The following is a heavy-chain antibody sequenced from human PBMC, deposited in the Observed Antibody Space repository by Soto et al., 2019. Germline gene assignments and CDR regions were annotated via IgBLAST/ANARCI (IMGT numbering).Heavy chain of an antibody. CDR2: IKSKTDGGTT. V-gene: IGHV3-15*07. CDR3: TTDRYYDFWSPRADFGY. CDR1: GFTFSNAW. J-gene: IGHJ4*02. Sequence: PGGSLRLSCAASGFTFSNAWMNWVRQAPGKGLEWVGRIKSKTDGGTTDYAAPVKGRFTISRDDSKNTLYLQMNSLKTEDTAVYYCTTDRYYDFWSPRADFGYWGQGTLVTVSS. D-gene: IGHD3-3*01.